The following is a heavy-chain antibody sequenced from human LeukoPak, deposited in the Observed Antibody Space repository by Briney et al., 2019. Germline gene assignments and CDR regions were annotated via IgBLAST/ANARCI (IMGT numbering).Heavy chain of an antibody. D-gene: IGHD2-2*01. CDR1: GGSISSSSYY. CDR3: ASTICISTSCYPGVVDY. Sequence: SETLSLTCTVSGGSISSSSYYWGWIRQPPGKGLEWIGSIYYSGSTYYNPSLKSRVTISVDTSKNQFSLKLSSVTAADTAVYYCASTICISTSCYPGVVDYWGQGTLVTVSS. V-gene: IGHV4-39*07. J-gene: IGHJ4*02. CDR2: IYYSGST.